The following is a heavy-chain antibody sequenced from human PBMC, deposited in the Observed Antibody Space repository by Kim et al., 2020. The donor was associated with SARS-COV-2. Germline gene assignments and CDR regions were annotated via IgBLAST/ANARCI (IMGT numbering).Heavy chain of an antibody. J-gene: IGHJ4*02. CDR3: AKALEAWELPDV. V-gene: IGHV3-23*01. Sequence: YYADSVKGRFTISRDNSRNTLYLEMNSLRAEDTAVYYCAKALEAWELPDVWGQGTLVTVSS. D-gene: IGHD1-7*01.